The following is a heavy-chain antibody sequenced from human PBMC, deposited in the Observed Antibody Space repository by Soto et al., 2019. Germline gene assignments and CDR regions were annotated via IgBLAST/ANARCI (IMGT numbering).Heavy chain of an antibody. CDR3: ASLLPPEQRLYYYYYYMDV. CDR1: GFTFSSYS. Sequence: EVQLVESGGGLVKPGGSLRLSCAASGFTFSSYSMNWVRQAPGKGLEWVSSISSSSSYIYYADSVKGRFTISRDNAKNSLYLQMNSLRAEDTAVYYCASLLPPEQRLYYYYYYMDVWGKGTTVTVSS. D-gene: IGHD1-1*01. J-gene: IGHJ6*03. CDR2: ISSSSSYI. V-gene: IGHV3-21*01.